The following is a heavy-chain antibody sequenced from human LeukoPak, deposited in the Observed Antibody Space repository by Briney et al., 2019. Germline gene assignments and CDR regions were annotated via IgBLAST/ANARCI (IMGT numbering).Heavy chain of an antibody. D-gene: IGHD2-21*02. V-gene: IGHV3-23*01. CDR3: AKARGICGGDCYSNRYGMDV. Sequence: PGGSLRLSCVAPGFTFSSYAMSWVRQAPGKGLEWVSAISGSGGSTYYADSVKGRFTISRDNSKNALYLQMNSLRAEDTAVYYCAKARGICGGDCYSNRYGMDVWGQGTTVTVSS. J-gene: IGHJ6*02. CDR2: ISGSGGST. CDR1: GFTFSSYA.